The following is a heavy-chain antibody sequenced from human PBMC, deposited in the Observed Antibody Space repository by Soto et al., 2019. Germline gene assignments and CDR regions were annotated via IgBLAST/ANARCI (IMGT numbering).Heavy chain of an antibody. V-gene: IGHV1-3*01. Sequence: ASVKVSCKASGYTFTSYAMHWVRQAPGQRLEWMGWINAGNGNTKYSQKFQGRVTITRDTSASTAYMELSSLRSEDTAVYYCARDRSGGDSWYFDLGGRGTLVTLSS. J-gene: IGHJ2*01. CDR2: INAGNGNT. CDR1: GYTFTSYA. CDR3: ARDRSGGDSWYFDL. D-gene: IGHD3-10*01.